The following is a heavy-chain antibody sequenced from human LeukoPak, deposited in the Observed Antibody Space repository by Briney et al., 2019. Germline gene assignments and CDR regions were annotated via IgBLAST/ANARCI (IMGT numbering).Heavy chain of an antibody. D-gene: IGHD2-2*02. V-gene: IGHV3-9*01. Sequence: GGSLRLSCAASGFTFDDYAMHWVRQAPGKGLEWVSGISWNSGSIGYADSVKGRFTISRDNAKNSLYLQMNSLRAEDTALYYCAKGLGYQLLYPPLDWGQGTLVTVSS. J-gene: IGHJ4*02. CDR1: GFTFDDYA. CDR3: AKGLGYQLLYPPLD. CDR2: ISWNSGSI.